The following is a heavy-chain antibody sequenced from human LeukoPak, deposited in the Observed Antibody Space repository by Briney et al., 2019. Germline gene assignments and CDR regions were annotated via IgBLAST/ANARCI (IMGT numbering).Heavy chain of an antibody. V-gene: IGHV4-30-4*01. J-gene: IGHJ4*02. D-gene: IGHD3-9*01. CDR1: GGSISSGDYY. Sequence: SETLSLTCTVSGGSISSGDYYWSWIRQPPGKGLEWIGYIYYSGSTYYNPSLKSRVTISVDTSKNQFSLKLSSVTAADTAVYYCARQLGIRYFDWWGQGTLVTVSS. CDR3: ARQLGIRYFDW. CDR2: IYYSGST.